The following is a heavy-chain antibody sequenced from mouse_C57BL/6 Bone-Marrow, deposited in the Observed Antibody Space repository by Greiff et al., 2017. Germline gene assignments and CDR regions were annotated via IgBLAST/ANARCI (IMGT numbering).Heavy chain of an antibody. CDR3: ARDDGPFGV. J-gene: IGHJ1*03. D-gene: IGHD2-3*01. Sequence: EVKLMESGGGLVKPGGSLKLSCAASGFTFSDYGLHWVRQAPEKGLEWVAYISSGSSTIYYADTVKGRVTLSRDNAKNTLFLQMTSLRSEDTAMYYCARDDGPFGVWGTGTTVTVSS. CDR1: GFTFSDYG. CDR2: ISSGSSTI. V-gene: IGHV5-17*01.